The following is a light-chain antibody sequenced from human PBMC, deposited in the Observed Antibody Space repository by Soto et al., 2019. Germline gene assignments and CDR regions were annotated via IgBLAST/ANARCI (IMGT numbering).Light chain of an antibody. V-gene: IGKV3-20*01. Sequence: EIVWTQSPGTLSLSPGERATLSCRASQSVSSSYLAWYQHKPGQAPRLLIYGASSRATGLPDRFGGSGSGTDFTLISSRLEPEDFAVYYCQQYGSSPWTFGQGTKVDVK. J-gene: IGKJ1*01. CDR3: QQYGSSPWT. CDR2: GAS. CDR1: QSVSSSY.